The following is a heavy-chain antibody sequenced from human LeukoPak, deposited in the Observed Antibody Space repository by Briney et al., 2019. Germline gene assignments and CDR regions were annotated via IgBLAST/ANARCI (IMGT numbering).Heavy chain of an antibody. CDR1: GGSISSGGYY. D-gene: IGHD3-22*01. CDR2: IYYSGST. V-gene: IGHV4-31*03. CDR3: ASGGKYYDSSGYPTTWFDP. J-gene: IGHJ5*02. Sequence: PSETLSLTCTVSGGSISSGGYYWRWIRQHPGKGLEWIGYIYYSGSTYYNPSLKSRVTISVDTSRNQFSLKLSSVTAADTAVYYCASGGKYYDSSGYPTTWFDPWGQGTLVTVSS.